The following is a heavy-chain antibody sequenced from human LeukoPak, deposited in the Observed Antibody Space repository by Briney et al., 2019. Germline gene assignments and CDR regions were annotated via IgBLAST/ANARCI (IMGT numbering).Heavy chain of an antibody. Sequence: PGGSLRLSCAASAFPFSDYSMNWVRQAPGKGLEGISYIDTSSSTMYYADSVMGRFTISRDNAKESLYLQMNSLRDEDTAVYYCAREDDSWGPNNLDLWGQGTMVTVSS. D-gene: IGHD7-27*01. J-gene: IGHJ3*01. CDR2: IDTSSSTM. CDR3: AREDDSWGPNNLDL. V-gene: IGHV3-48*02. CDR1: AFPFSDYS.